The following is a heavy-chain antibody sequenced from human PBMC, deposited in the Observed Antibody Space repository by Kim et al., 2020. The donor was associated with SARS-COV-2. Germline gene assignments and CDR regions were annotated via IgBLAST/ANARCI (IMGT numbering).Heavy chain of an antibody. CDR3: ARHLWFGELYFDY. D-gene: IGHD3-10*01. J-gene: IGHJ4*02. CDR1: GGSISSSNW. Sequence: SETLSLTCAVSGGSISSSNWWSWVRQPPGKGLEWIGEIYHSGSTNYNPSLKSRVTISVDKSKNQFSLKLSSVTAADTAVYYCARHLWFGELYFDYWGQGTLVTVSS. CDR2: IYHSGST. V-gene: IGHV4-4*02.